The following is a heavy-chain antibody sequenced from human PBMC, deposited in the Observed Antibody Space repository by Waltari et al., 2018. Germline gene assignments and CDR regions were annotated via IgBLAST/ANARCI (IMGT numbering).Heavy chain of an antibody. J-gene: IGHJ4*02. CDR3: ARDRGRDGYNDY. V-gene: IGHV4-61*02. CDR2: IYTSGST. Sequence: QVQLQESGPGLVKPSQTLSLTCPVSGGSISSGSYYWRWIRQPAGKGLEWIGRIYTSGSTNYNPSLKSRVTISVDTSKNQFSLKLSSVTAADTAVYYCARDRGRDGYNDYWGQGTLVTVSS. D-gene: IGHD5-12*01. CDR1: GGSISSGSYY.